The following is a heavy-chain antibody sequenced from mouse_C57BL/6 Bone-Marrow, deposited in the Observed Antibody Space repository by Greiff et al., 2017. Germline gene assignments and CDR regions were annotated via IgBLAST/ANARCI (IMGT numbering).Heavy chain of an antibody. D-gene: IGHD1-1*01. J-gene: IGHJ2*01. CDR3: ARSLITTVVATDY. CDR1: GYTFTSYW. CDR2: IDPSDSET. V-gene: IGHV1-52*01. Sequence: QVQLQQPGAELVRPGSSVKLSCKASGYTFTSYWMHWVKQRPIQGLEWIGNIDPSDSETHYNQKFKDKATLTVDKSSSTAYIQLSSLTSEDSAVYYCARSLITTVVATDYWGQGTTLTVSS.